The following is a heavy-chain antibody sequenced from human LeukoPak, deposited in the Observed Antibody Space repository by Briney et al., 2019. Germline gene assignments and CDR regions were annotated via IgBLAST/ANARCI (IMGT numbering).Heavy chain of an antibody. J-gene: IGHJ6*03. Sequence: GGSLRLSCAASGFTFSSYWMHWVRQAPGKGLVWVSRINSDGSSTSYADSVKGRFTISRDNSKNTLYLQMNSLRAEDTAVYYCARGVMSPPDYYYYYMDVWGKGTTVTISS. V-gene: IGHV3-74*01. CDR3: ARGVMSPPDYYYYYMDV. CDR2: INSDGSST. D-gene: IGHD3-16*01. CDR1: GFTFSSYW.